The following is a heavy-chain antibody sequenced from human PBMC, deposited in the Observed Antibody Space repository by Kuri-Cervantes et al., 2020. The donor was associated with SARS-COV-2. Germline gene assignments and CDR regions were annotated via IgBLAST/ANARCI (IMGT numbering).Heavy chain of an antibody. CDR2: ISSNGGGT. CDR1: GFTFSNYA. CDR3: AKVWSGSYSHYYYYAMDV. D-gene: IGHD3-10*01. Sequence: GESLKISCSTSGFTFSNYAMHWVREAPGGGLEYVSAISSNGGGTYYADSVKGRFTISRDNSKNTLFLQMSSLRTEDTAVYYCAKVWSGSYSHYYYYAMDVWGQGTTVTVSS. J-gene: IGHJ6*02. V-gene: IGHV3-64D*08.